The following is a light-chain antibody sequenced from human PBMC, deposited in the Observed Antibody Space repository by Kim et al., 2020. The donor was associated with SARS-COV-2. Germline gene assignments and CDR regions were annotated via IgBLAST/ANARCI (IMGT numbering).Light chain of an antibody. J-gene: IGLJ3*02. CDR3: ATWDDSLDVWM. CDR2: TDD. CDR1: SSNSGSNT. V-gene: IGLV1-44*01. Sequence: GQRVTIVWSGSSSNSGSNTGNWYQQLPGTAPQLLIDTDDRRPSGVSDRVSCSKTGTSASLAISALRSEDEADYYCATWDDSLDVWMFGGGTKLTVL.